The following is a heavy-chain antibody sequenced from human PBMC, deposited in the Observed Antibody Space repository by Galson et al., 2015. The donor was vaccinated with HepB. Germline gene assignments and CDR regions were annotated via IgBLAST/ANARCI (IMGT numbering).Heavy chain of an antibody. V-gene: IGHV1-18*01. D-gene: IGHD3-9*01. Sequence: SVKVSCKASGYTFTSYGISWVRQAPGQGLEWMGWISAYNGNTNYAQKLQGRVTMTTDTSTSTAYMELRSLRSDDTAVYYCARTPPGYFDWLSIDYWGQGTLVTVSS. J-gene: IGHJ4*02. CDR1: GYTFTSYG. CDR3: ARTPPGYFDWLSIDY. CDR2: ISAYNGNT.